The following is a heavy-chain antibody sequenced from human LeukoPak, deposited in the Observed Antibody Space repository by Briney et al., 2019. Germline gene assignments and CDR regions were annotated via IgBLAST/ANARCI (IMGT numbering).Heavy chain of an antibody. CDR3: ARNVASGFDF. D-gene: IGHD1-1*01. V-gene: IGHV1-46*01. Sequence: GESLKISCKASGYTFTTYYIHWVRQAPGQGLEWMGFINPSGGSTSYAQKFQGRVTMTRDTSTSTVYMELSSLRSEDTAVYYCARNVASGFDFWGQGTLVTVSS. CDR1: GYTFTTYY. CDR2: INPSGGST. J-gene: IGHJ4*02.